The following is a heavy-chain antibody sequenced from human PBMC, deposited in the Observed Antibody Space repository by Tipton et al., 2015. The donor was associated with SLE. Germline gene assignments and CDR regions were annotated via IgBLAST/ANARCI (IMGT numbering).Heavy chain of an antibody. CDR1: GDSISSSSYY. CDR2: IHSSGST. J-gene: IGHJ5*02. Sequence: TLSLTCIVSGDSISSSSYYWSWIRQPPGKGLEWIAYIHSSGSTNYNPSLKSRVNMSVDTSKNQFSLKLSSVTAADTAVYYCARGGKYYYGSGSFLDPWGQGTLVTVSS. CDR3: ARGGKYYYGSGSFLDP. V-gene: IGHV4-61*01. D-gene: IGHD3-10*01.